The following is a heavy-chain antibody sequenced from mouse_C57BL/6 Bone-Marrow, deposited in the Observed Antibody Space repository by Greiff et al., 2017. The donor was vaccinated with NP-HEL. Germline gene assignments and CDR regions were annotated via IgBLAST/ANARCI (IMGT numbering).Heavy chain of an antibody. CDR3: ARHRNWAWFAY. V-gene: IGHV5-6*01. CDR1: GFTFSSYG. D-gene: IGHD4-1*01. J-gene: IGHJ3*01. CDR2: ISSGGSYT. Sequence: EVQGVESGGDLVKPGGSLKLSCAASGFTFSSYGMSWVRQTPDKRLEWVATISSGGSYTYYLDSVKGRFTISRDNAKNTLYLQMSSLKSEDTAMYYCARHRNWAWFAYWGQGTLVTVSA.